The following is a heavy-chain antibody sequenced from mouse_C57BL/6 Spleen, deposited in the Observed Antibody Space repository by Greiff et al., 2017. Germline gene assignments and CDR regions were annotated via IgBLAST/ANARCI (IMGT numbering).Heavy chain of an antibody. CDR2: INPSNGGT. D-gene: IGHD2-2*01. Sequence: QVQLKQSGTELVKPGASVKLSCKASGYTFTSYWMHWVKQRPGQGLEWIGNINPSNGGTNYNEKFKSKATLTVDKSSSTAYMQLSSLTSEDSAVYYCARGICYGSMDYWGQGTSVTVSS. CDR1: GYTFTSYW. J-gene: IGHJ4*01. CDR3: ARGICYGSMDY. V-gene: IGHV1-53*01.